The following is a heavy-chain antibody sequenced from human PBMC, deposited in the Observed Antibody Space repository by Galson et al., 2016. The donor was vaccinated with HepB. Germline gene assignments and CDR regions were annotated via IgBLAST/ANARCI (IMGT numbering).Heavy chain of an antibody. CDR2: INPATSEI. CDR3: SRQGCGTTNCNTGDS. J-gene: IGHJ4*02. Sequence: QSGAEVTKPGESLRISCKGSGSTFTNNWIGWVRQMPGKGLEWMGIINPATSEIRYSPSLQGQVTISVDKSINTAYLQWSSLKASDTAMYYCSRQGCGTTNCNTGDSGGQGALLTVSS. CDR1: GSTFTNNW. D-gene: IGHD2-2*01. V-gene: IGHV5-51*01.